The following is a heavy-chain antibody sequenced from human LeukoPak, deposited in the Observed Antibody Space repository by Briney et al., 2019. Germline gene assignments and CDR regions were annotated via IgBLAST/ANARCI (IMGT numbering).Heavy chain of an antibody. J-gene: IGHJ4*02. V-gene: IGHV3-53*01. D-gene: IGHD2-15*01. CDR3: ARSVTSGDPLSD. CDR1: GFTVSNNY. CDR2: IYSGGST. Sequence: PGGSLRLSCAASGFTVSNNYMSWVRQAPGKGLEWVSIIYSGGSTYYADSVKGRFTISRDNSKNTLYLQMNSLRAEDTAVYYCARSVTSGDPLSDWGQGTLVTVSS.